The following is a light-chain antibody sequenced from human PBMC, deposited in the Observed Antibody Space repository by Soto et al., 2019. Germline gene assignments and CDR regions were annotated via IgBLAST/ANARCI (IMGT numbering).Light chain of an antibody. J-gene: IGLJ1*01. V-gene: IGLV1-44*01. CDR1: SSNIGINA. Sequence: QSVLTQSPSASGTPGQRVTISCSGSSSNIGINAVNWYQQLPGTAPKLLIYSDNQRPSGVPDRFSGSKSGTSASLAISGLRSEDEADYYCTSFAPGRIYVFGSGTKVTVL. CDR3: TSFAPGRIYV. CDR2: SDN.